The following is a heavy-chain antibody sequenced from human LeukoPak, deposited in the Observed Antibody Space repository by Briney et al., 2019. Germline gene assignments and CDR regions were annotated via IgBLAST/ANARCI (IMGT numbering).Heavy chain of an antibody. CDR3: ARETPLAVADY. CDR1: GYTFTSYY. CDR2: INPSGGST. J-gene: IGHJ4*02. D-gene: IGHD6-19*01. V-gene: IGHV1-46*01. Sequence: ASVKVSCKACGYTFTSYYMHWVRQAPGQGLEWMGIINPSGGSTSYAQKFQGRVTMTRDTSTSTVYMELSSLRSEDAAVYYCARETPLAVADYWGQGTLVTVSS.